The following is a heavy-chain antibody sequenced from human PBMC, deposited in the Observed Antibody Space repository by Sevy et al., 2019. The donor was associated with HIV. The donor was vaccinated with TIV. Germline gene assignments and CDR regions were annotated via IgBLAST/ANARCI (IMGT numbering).Heavy chain of an antibody. Sequence: SQTLSLTCAISGDSVSSNSAAWNWIRQSPSRGLEWLGRTYYRSKWYNDYAESVKSRITINPDTSKNQFSLQLSSVTPDDTAVYYCAKVIAAAGDNWFDPWGQGTLVTVSS. J-gene: IGHJ5*02. D-gene: IGHD6-13*01. CDR1: GDSVSSNSAA. CDR3: AKVIAAAGDNWFDP. CDR2: TYYRSKWYN. V-gene: IGHV6-1*01.